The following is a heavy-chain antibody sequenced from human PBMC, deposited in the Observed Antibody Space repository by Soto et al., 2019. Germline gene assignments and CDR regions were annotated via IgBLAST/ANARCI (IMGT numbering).Heavy chain of an antibody. Sequence: SETLSLTCTVSGGSISSYYWSWIRQPPGKGLEWIGYIYYSGSTNYNPSLKSRVTISVDTSKNQFSLKLSSVTAADTAVYYCARVGGHGDYVYTGRDVWGKGTTVTVSS. CDR1: GGSISSYY. D-gene: IGHD4-17*01. CDR2: IYYSGST. V-gene: IGHV4-59*01. CDR3: ARVGGHGDYVYTGRDV. J-gene: IGHJ6*04.